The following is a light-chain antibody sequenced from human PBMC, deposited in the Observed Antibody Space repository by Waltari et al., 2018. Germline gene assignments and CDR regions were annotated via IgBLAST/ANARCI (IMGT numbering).Light chain of an antibody. Sequence: EIVLTQSPGTLSLSPGERATLSCRASQSVGRSLDWYQQKPGQAPRLLIYDASTRATGIPDRFSGSGSGTDFSLTISRLEPEDFAVYFCQNYVRLPATFGQGTKVEIK. CDR3: QNYVRLPAT. CDR1: QSVGRS. V-gene: IGKV3-20*01. CDR2: DAS. J-gene: IGKJ1*01.